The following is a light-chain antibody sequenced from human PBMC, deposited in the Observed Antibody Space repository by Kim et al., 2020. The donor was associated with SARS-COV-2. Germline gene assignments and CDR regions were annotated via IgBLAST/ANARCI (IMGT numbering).Light chain of an antibody. J-gene: IGLJ1*01. CDR1: SSDVGSYNL. Sequence: GESLTISCTGTSSDVGSYNLVSWYQQHPGKAPKLMIYEVSKRPSGVSNRFSGSKSGNTASLTISGIQAEDEADYYCCSYAADSTYVFGTGTKVTVL. CDR3: CSYAADSTYV. V-gene: IGLV2-23*02. CDR2: EVS.